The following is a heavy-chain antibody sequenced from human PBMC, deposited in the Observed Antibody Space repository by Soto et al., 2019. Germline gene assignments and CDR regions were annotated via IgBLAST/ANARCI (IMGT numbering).Heavy chain of an antibody. V-gene: IGHV3-23*01. CDR1: GFTFSRYS. CDR2: INENADIP. Sequence: GGSLILSCAASGFTFSRYSMTWVRQAPGKGLEWVSTINENADIPNYADSVKGRFTISRDNAKNSLYLQMNSLRAEDTAVYYCATGQYYYDSSGYYYSWGQGTLVTVSS. CDR3: ATGQYYYDSSGYYYS. J-gene: IGHJ4*02. D-gene: IGHD3-22*01.